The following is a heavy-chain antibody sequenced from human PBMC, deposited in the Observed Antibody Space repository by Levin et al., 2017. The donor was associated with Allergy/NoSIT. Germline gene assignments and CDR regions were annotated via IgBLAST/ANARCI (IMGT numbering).Heavy chain of an antibody. CDR1: GDSISNGGYS. Sequence: RSSETLSLTCAVSGDSISNGGYSWSWIRQTPGKGLEFLGYIYQTGNTFYNPSLKSRLTMSVDRAHNQFSLKLTSVTAADTAVYFCARSSPVLVVAGWFDPWGQGILVSVSS. CDR2: IYQTGNT. J-gene: IGHJ5*02. V-gene: IGHV4-30-2*01. D-gene: IGHD2-8*02. CDR3: ARSSPVLVVAGWFDP.